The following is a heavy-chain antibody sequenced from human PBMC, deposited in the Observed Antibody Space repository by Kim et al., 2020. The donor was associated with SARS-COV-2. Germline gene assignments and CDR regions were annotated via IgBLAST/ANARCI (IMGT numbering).Heavy chain of an antibody. J-gene: IGHJ2*01. CDR3: ARDADTTGNYWYFDL. D-gene: IGHD1-1*01. V-gene: IGHV3-30*07. Sequence: DSVEGRFAISRDTSKNTVLLQMNSLRGEDTAVYYCARDADTTGNYWYFDLWGRGTLVTVSS.